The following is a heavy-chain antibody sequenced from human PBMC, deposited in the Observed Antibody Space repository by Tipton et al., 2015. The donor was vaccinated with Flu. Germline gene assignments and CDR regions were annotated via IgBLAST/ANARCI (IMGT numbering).Heavy chain of an antibody. V-gene: IGHV3-33*01. D-gene: IGHD1-7*01. CDR3: ARGRVPGTTGYYYMDV. Sequence: SLRLSCAASGFTFSSFGMHWVRQAPGKGLEWVAVIWYDGSNKYYADSVKGRFTISRDNSKNTLYLQMNSLRAEDTAVYYCARGRVPGTTGYYYMDVWGKGTTVTVSS. J-gene: IGHJ6*03. CDR2: IWYDGSNK. CDR1: GFTFSSFG.